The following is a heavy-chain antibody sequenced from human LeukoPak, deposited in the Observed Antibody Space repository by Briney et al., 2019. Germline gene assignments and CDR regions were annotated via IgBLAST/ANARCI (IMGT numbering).Heavy chain of an antibody. CDR2: IYYSRST. V-gene: IGHV4-39*02. CDR3: ARDRTHGSGSYKNDAFDI. J-gene: IGHJ3*02. CDR1: GGSISSSSYY. D-gene: IGHD3-10*01. Sequence: SETLSLTCTVSGGSISSSSYYWGWIRQPPGKGLEWIGSIYYSRSTYYNPSLKSRVTISVDTSKNQFSLKLSSVTAADTAVYYCARDRTHGSGSYKNDAFDIWGQGTMVTVSS.